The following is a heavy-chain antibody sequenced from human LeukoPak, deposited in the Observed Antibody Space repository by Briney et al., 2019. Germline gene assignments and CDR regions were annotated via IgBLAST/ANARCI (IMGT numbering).Heavy chain of an antibody. Sequence: PGGSLGLSCAASGVTFSSYGMTWVRQAPGKGLEWVSSISRSGGSTYYADSVKGRFTISRDNSKNTLYLQMNSLRAEDTAVYYCAKDGRGVGFIAVADHFDYWGQGTLVTVSS. CDR2: ISRSGGST. V-gene: IGHV3-23*01. CDR1: GVTFSSYG. J-gene: IGHJ4*02. D-gene: IGHD6-19*01. CDR3: AKDGRGVGFIAVADHFDY.